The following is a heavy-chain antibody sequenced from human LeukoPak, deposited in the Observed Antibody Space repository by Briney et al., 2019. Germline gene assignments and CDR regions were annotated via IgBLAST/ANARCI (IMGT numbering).Heavy chain of an antibody. D-gene: IGHD3-10*01. CDR1: GYSFTSYW. J-gene: IGHJ5*02. Sequence: GESLKISFETSGYSFTSYWIGLGRQMPGTGVGLVGTIYPYDSDTRSSPPFQGLVVISADSSIRTGFLQWNGVKTSDTAMYYWRRQRGSSGTINHFDRWGQGTLVTVSS. CDR2: IYPYDSDT. CDR3: RRQRGSSGTINHFDR. V-gene: IGHV5-51*01.